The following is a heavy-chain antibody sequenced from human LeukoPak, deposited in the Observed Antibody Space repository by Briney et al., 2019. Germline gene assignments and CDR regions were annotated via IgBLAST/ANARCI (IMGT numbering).Heavy chain of an antibody. V-gene: IGHV3-30*02. Sequence: GGSLRLSCAASGFTFSSYGMHWVRQAPGKGLEWVAFIRYDGSNKYYADSVKGRFTISRGNSKNTLYLQMNSLRAEDTAVYYCARSYYDILTGPFYYYYYYMDVWGKGTTVTISS. J-gene: IGHJ6*03. CDR3: ARSYYDILTGPFYYYYYYMDV. CDR2: IRYDGSNK. CDR1: GFTFSSYG. D-gene: IGHD3-9*01.